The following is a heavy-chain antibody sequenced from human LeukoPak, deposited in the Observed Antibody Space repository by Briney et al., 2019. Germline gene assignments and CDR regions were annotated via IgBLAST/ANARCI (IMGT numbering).Heavy chain of an antibody. J-gene: IGHJ5*02. CDR1: GGSMSSYY. V-gene: IGHV4-59*12. CDR3: ARDSGTTGEVKFDP. CDR2: IYDSGST. D-gene: IGHD3-10*01. Sequence: PSETLSLTCTVSGGSMSSYYWSWIRQPPGKGLEWIGYIYDSGSTTYNPSLKSRLTISIDTSKNQFSLKLSSVTAADTAVYYCARDSGTTGEVKFDPWGQGTLVTVSS.